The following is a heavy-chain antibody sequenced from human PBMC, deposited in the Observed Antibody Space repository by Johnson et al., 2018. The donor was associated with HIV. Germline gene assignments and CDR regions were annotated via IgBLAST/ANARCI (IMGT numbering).Heavy chain of an antibody. CDR3: AREGPYSSRWGAFDI. CDR2: IWYDGSNK. D-gene: IGHD6-13*01. CDR1: GFTFSSYG. Sequence: QVQLVESGGGVVQPGRSLRLSCAASGFTFSSYGMHWVRQAPGKGLEWVAVIWYDGSNKYYEDSVKGRFTISRDNAKNSLYLQMNSLRAEDTAVYYCAREGPYSSRWGAFDIWGQGTMVTVSS. J-gene: IGHJ3*02. V-gene: IGHV3-33*01.